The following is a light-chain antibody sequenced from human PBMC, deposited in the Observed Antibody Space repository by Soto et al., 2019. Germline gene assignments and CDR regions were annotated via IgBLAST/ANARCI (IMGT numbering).Light chain of an antibody. CDR3: QQYGGSPWT. J-gene: IGKJ1*01. V-gene: IGKV3-20*01. Sequence: EIVLTQSPGTLSLSPGERATLSCRASQSVSSSYLAWYQQKPGQGPRVLIYAASSRATGIPDRFSGSGSGKDFTLTISRLEPEDFAVYYCQQYGGSPWTFGQGTKVEIK. CDR1: QSVSSSY. CDR2: AAS.